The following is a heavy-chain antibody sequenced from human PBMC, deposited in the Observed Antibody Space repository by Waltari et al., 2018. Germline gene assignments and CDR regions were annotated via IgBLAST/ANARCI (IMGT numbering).Heavy chain of an antibody. CDR2: IYHSGST. Sequence: QVQLQESGPGLMKPSETLSLTCAVSGYSISSGYYWGWIRQPPGKGLEWIGSIYHSGSTYYNPSLKSRVTISVDTSKNQFSLKLSSVTAADTAVYYCARTTDYAQFDYWGQGTLVTVSS. J-gene: IGHJ4*02. CDR3: ARTTDYAQFDY. D-gene: IGHD4-17*01. CDR1: GYSISSGYY. V-gene: IGHV4-38-2*01.